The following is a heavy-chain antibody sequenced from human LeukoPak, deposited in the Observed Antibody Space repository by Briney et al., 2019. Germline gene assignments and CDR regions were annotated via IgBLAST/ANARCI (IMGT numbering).Heavy chain of an antibody. Sequence: SETLSLTCSVSGDSIRSGTYYWSWIRQPAGKGLEWIGRIYTSGSTSYNPSLKSRVTISVDTSKNQFSLKLTSVTAADTAVYYCARDGVFHDSDGYSFDYWGQGTLVTVSS. J-gene: IGHJ4*02. CDR3: ARDGVFHDSDGYSFDY. V-gene: IGHV4-61*02. CDR1: GDSIRSGTYY. D-gene: IGHD3-22*01. CDR2: IYTSGST.